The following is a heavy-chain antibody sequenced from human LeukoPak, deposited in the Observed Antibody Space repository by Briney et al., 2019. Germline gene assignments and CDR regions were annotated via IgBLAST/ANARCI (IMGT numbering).Heavy chain of an antibody. V-gene: IGHV4-30-4*02. CDR2: IHYSGST. J-gene: IGHJ3*02. CDR1: GDSIRSVDYY. CDR3: ARGREGDAFDI. Sequence: SETLSLTCTVSGDSIRSVDYYWSWIRQPPGKGLEWIGYIHYSGSTSYIPSLESRVTISLDTSKNQYSLKLSSVTAADTAVYYCARGREGDAFDIWGQGTMVTVSS.